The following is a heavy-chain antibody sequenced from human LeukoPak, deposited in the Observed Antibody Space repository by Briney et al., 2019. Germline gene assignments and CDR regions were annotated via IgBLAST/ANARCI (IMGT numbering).Heavy chain of an antibody. Sequence: SETLSLTCAVYGGSFSGYYWSWIRQPPGKGLEWIGEINHSGSTNYNPSLKSRVTISVDTSKNQFSLKLSSVTAADTAVYYCAREGYYYDSSGYCAYWGQGTLVTVSS. J-gene: IGHJ4*02. CDR1: GGSFSGYY. V-gene: IGHV4-34*01. D-gene: IGHD3-22*01. CDR3: AREGYYYDSSGYCAY. CDR2: INHSGST.